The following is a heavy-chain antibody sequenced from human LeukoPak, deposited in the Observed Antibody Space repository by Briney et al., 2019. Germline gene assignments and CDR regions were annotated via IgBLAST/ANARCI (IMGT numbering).Heavy chain of an antibody. Sequence: SVKVSCKASGGTFSRYAISWVRQAPGQGLEWMGGIIPMFRTVNYAQKFQGRVTITADESTSTAYMELTSLRSEDTAVYCCARDATLYDSRAYYYLWWGQGTLVTVSS. CDR2: IIPMFRTV. CDR3: ARDATLYDSRAYYYLW. V-gene: IGHV1-69*01. J-gene: IGHJ4*02. D-gene: IGHD3-22*01. CDR1: GGTFSRYA.